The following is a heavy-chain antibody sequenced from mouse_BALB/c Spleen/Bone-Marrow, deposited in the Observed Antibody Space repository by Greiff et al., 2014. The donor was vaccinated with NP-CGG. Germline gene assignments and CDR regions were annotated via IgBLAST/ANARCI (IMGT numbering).Heavy chain of an antibody. CDR3: ARGWDYEGYLDY. J-gene: IGHJ2*01. Sequence: QVQLQQSGAELARPGASVKMSCKASGYSFTSYTMHWVKQRPGQGLEWIGYINPSSGYTNYNQKVKDKATLTADKSSSTAYMQLSSLTSEDSAVYYCARGWDYEGYLDYWGQGTTLTVSS. D-gene: IGHD2-4*01. CDR2: INPSSGYT. V-gene: IGHV1-4*01. CDR1: GYSFTSYT.